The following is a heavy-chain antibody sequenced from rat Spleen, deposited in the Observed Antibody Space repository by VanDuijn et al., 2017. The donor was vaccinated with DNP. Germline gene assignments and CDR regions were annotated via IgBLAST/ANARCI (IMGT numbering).Heavy chain of an antibody. CDR2: ISAGGSR. CDR3: ARSKYNYVGWFAY. D-gene: IGHD1-5*01. Sequence: QVQLRESGPGLVQPSQTLSLTCTVSGFSLTSHGVSWIRQSPGKGLEWIAAISAGGSRYYNSGLKSRLSINRDTSESQVSLEINSLETEDTAIYFCARSKYNYVGWFAYWGQGTLVTVSS. CDR1: GFSLTSHG. V-gene: IGHV2S8*01. J-gene: IGHJ3*01.